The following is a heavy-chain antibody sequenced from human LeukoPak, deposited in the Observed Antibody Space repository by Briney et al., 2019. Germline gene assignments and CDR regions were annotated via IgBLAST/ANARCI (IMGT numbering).Heavy chain of an antibody. CDR1: GFTFSNAW. CDR3: TTDSSSWRNFDC. D-gene: IGHD6-13*01. Sequence: GGSLSPSCAASGFTFSNAWMSWVRQAPGKGREWVGRIKSKTDGGTTDYAAPVRGRFTISRDDSKNTLYLQMNSLKTEDTAVYYCTTDSSSWRNFDCWGQGTLVTVSS. CDR2: IKSKTDGGTT. V-gene: IGHV3-15*01. J-gene: IGHJ4*02.